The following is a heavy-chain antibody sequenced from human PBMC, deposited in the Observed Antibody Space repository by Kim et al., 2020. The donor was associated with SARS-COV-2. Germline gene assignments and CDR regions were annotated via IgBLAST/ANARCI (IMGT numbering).Heavy chain of an antibody. Sequence: GGSLRLSCAASGFTFSSYAMHWVRQAPGKGLEWVAVIWYDGSNKYYADSVKGRFTISRDNSKNTLYLQMNSLRAEDTAVYYCAKDRGLYYDSSGYSDYWGQGTLVAVSS. D-gene: IGHD3-22*01. J-gene: IGHJ4*02. CDR3: AKDRGLYYDSSGYSDY. CDR2: IWYDGSNK. CDR1: GFTFSSYA. V-gene: IGHV3-33*06.